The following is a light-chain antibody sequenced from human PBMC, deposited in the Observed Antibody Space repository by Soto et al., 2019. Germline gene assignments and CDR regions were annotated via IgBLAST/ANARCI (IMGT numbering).Light chain of an antibody. CDR3: QHYGSSRT. CDR2: GTS. CDR1: QSVSSN. Sequence: EIVMTQSPATLSVSPGERATLSCRASQSVSSNLAWYKQESGQAPRLLLYGTSSRATGIPERFSGSGSGTDFTLTIRRLEPEDFAVYYCQHYGSSRTFGQGTKVDIK. V-gene: IGKV3-20*01. J-gene: IGKJ1*01.